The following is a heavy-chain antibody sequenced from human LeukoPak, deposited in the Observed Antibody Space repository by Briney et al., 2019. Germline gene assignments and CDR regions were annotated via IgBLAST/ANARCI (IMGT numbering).Heavy chain of an antibody. CDR2: INPSGGST. CDR3: ARDPSCSSTSCYHDAFDI. J-gene: IGHJ3*02. D-gene: IGHD2-2*01. Sequence: GASVKVSCKASGYTFTSYYMHWVRQAPGQGLEWVGIINPSGGSTSYAQKFQGRVTMTRHTSTSTVYMELSSLRSEDTAAYYCARDPSCSSTSCYHDAFDIWGQGTMVTVSS. V-gene: IGHV1-46*03. CDR1: GYTFTSYY.